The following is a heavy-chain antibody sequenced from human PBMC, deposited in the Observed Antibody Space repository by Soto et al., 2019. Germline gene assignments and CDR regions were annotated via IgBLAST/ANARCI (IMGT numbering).Heavy chain of an antibody. V-gene: IGHV4-59*01. Sequence: SETLSLTCTVSGGSMNIYYWTWIRQPPGKGLEWIGYVRDTGSTNYNPSLKSRVTISIDTSRNQFSLSLSSVAAADTAVYFCARYPPPKKTYDSNPGWFDPWGQGTLVTVSS. CDR2: VRDTGST. D-gene: IGHD3-22*01. CDR3: ARYPPPKKTYDSNPGWFDP. CDR1: GGSMNIYY. J-gene: IGHJ5*02.